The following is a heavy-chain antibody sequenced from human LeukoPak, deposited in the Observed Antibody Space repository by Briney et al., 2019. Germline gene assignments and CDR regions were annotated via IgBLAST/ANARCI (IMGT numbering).Heavy chain of an antibody. CDR3: SRGYCSRTSCYGVDKGFDP. CDR2: IYTSGST. Sequence: PSETLSLTCNVSGGSISSYYWSWIRQPAGKGLDWIGRIYTSGSTNYNPSLKSRDTMSVDTSPNQFSLRLRSVTAPDTAVCNCSRGYCSRTSCYGVDKGFDPWGQGTLGTVSS. J-gene: IGHJ5*02. CDR1: GGSISSYY. D-gene: IGHD2-2*01. V-gene: IGHV4-4*07.